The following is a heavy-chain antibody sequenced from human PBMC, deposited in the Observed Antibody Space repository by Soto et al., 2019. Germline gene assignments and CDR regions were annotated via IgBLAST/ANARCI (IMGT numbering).Heavy chain of an antibody. CDR1: GFTFSSYG. V-gene: IGHV3-30*18. CDR2: ISYDGSNK. J-gene: IGHJ4*02. D-gene: IGHD2-8*01. Sequence: QVQLVESGGGVVQPGRSLRLSCAASGFTFSSYGMHWVRQAPGKGLEWVAVISYDGSNKYYADSVKGLFTISRDKAKITLYLQMNSLRAEDTAVYYCAKKHGYFTNGVCYTPFDYWGQGTLVTVSS. CDR3: AKKHGYFTNGVCYTPFDY.